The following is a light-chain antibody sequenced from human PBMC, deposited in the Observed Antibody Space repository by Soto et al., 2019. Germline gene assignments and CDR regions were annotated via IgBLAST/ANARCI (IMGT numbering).Light chain of an antibody. CDR2: STS. CDR3: QQSYSIPPT. Sequence: IQMTQSPSSLSASIGYRVTITFLASQSSSSYLNWYQLKPGKAPNLLIYSTSSLQSAVTSRFSGSGSGTDFTLTINSLQPEDFTTYYCQQSYSIPPTFGQGTKVDIK. V-gene: IGKV1-39*01. CDR1: QSSSSY. J-gene: IGKJ1*01.